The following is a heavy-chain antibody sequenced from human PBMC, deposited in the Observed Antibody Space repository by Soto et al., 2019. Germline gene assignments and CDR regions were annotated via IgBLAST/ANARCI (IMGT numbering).Heavy chain of an antibody. CDR3: ARVGYCGGTGRWSAP. V-gene: IGHV1-69*13. CDR2: IIPIFGTA. J-gene: IGHJ5*02. Sequence: SVKVSCKASGGTFSSYAISWVRQAPGQGLEWMGGIIPIFGTANYAQKFQGRVTITADESTSTAYMELSSLRSEDTAVYYCARVGYCGGTGRWSAPRREAPLVTV. D-gene: IGHD1-26*01. CDR1: GGTFSSYA.